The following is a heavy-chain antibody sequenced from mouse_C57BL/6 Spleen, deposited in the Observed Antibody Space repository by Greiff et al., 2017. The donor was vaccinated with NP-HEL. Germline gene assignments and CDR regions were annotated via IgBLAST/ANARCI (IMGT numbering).Heavy chain of an antibody. Sequence: DVQLQESGGGLVQPKGSLKLSCAASGFSFNTYAMNWVRQAPGKGLEWVARIRSKSNNYATYYADSVKDRFTISRDDSESMLYLQMNNFEAEDTAMYYFVSHEGAWGQGTLVTVSA. J-gene: IGHJ3*01. D-gene: IGHD3-1*01. CDR3: VSHEGA. CDR2: IRSKSNNYAT. V-gene: IGHV10-1*01. CDR1: GFSFNTYA.